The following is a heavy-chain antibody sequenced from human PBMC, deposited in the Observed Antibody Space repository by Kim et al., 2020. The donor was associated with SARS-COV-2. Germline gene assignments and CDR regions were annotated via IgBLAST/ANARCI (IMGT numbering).Heavy chain of an antibody. CDR3: ARAGNYYGSGSYSLDY. V-gene: IGHV4-4*07. J-gene: IGHJ4*02. D-gene: IGHD3-10*01. Sequence: SLKSRVTMSVDTSKNQFSLKLSSVTAADTAVYYCARAGNYYGSGSYSLDYWGQGTLVTVSS.